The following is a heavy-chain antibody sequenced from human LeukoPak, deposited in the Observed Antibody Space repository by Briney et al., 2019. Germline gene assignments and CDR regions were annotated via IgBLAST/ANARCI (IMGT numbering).Heavy chain of an antibody. V-gene: IGHV3-23*01. J-gene: IGHJ6*02. Sequence: GGSLRLSCAASGFTFSSYSMNWVRQAPGKGLEWVSAISGSGGSTYYADSVKGRFTISRDNSKNTLYLQMNSLRAEDTAVYYCAKDQGFGELFYYYGMDVWGQGTTVTVSS. CDR1: GFTFSSYS. CDR3: AKDQGFGELFYYYGMDV. CDR2: ISGSGGST. D-gene: IGHD3-10*01.